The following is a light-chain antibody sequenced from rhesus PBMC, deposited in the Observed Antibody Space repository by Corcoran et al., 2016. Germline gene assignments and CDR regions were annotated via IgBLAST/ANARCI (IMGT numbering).Light chain of an antibody. CDR2: KVT. CDR3: MQSTKDPT. Sequence: DIVMTQTPLSLPVTPGEPASISCRSSQSLLHSNGNTYLDWYLQKPGQSPRLLISKVTNRESGVPDRLRGRGSGTDFTLKISRVEPEDVGVYYCMQSTKDPTFGQGTKVEIK. CDR1: QSLLHSNGNTY. J-gene: IGKJ1*01. V-gene: IGKV2S2*01.